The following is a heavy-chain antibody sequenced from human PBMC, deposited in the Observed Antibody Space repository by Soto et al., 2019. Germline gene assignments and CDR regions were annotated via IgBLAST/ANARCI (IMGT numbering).Heavy chain of an antibody. V-gene: IGHV4-59*01. CDR1: GGSISSYY. CDR3: AGGRGYSGYDHYYFDY. J-gene: IGHJ4*02. CDR2: IYYSGST. Sequence: SETLSLTCTVSGGSISSYYWSWIRQPPGKGLEWIGYIYYSGSTNYNPSLKSRVTISVDTSKDQFSLKLRSVNAADTAVYYCAGGRGYSGYDHYYFDYWGQGTLVTVSS. D-gene: IGHD5-12*01.